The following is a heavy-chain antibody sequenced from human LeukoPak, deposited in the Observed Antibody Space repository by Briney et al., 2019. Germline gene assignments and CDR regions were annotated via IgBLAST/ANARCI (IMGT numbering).Heavy chain of an antibody. CDR1: GFTFSSYW. V-gene: IGHV3-7*01. D-gene: IGHD4-11*01. CDR2: IKQDGSEK. CDR3: ARGMTTSSLAFDI. J-gene: IGHJ3*02. Sequence: GGSLRLSCAASGFTFSSYWMSWVRQAPGKGLEWVANIKQDGSEKYYVDSVKGRFTISRDNAKNSLYLQMNSLRAEDTAVYYCARGMTTSSLAFDIWGQGTMVTVSS.